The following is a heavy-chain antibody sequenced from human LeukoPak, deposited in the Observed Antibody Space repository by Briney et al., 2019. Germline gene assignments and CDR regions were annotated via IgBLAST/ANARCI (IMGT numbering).Heavy chain of an antibody. V-gene: IGHV4-34*01. J-gene: IGHJ4*02. CDR2: INHSGST. CDR1: GGSFSGYY. D-gene: IGHD3-10*01. Sequence: SETLSLTCAVYGGSFSGYYWSWIRQPPGKGLEWIGEINHSGSTNYNPSLKSRVTISVDTSKNQFSLKLSSVTAADTAVYYCARRHRITMVRGVFDYWGQGTLVTVSS. CDR3: ARRHRITMVRGVFDY.